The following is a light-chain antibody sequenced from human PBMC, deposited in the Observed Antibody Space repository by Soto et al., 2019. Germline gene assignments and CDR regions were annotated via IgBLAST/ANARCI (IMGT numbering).Light chain of an antibody. V-gene: IGLV1-40*01. CDR3: QSYDNALSAWV. CDR2: DNN. CDR1: SSNTGADYD. J-gene: IGLJ3*02. Sequence: QSVLTQPPSVSGAPGQRVTISCTGSSSNTGADYDVHWYQHLPGSAPKLLIYDNNNRPSGVPDRFSGSKSGTSASLAITGLQAEDEAAYYCQSYDNALSAWVFGGGTKLTVL.